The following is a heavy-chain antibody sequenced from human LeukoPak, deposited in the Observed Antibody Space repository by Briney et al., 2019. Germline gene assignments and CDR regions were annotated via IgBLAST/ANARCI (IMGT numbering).Heavy chain of an antibody. Sequence: GGSLRLSCAAFGFTFSRYAMHWVRRAPGKGLEWVAFIRSDGSNSYYADSVKGRFTISRDNSKNTLYLQMNSLRAEDTAVYYCANYYYGSGSDYWGQGTLVTVSS. V-gene: IGHV3-30*02. J-gene: IGHJ4*02. CDR2: IRSDGSNS. CDR1: GFTFSRYA. CDR3: ANYYYGSGSDY. D-gene: IGHD3-10*01.